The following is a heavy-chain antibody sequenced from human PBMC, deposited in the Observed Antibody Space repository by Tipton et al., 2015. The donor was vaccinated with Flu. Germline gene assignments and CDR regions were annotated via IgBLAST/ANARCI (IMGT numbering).Heavy chain of an antibody. CDR3: ARGVPIQLWLQPFDY. V-gene: IGHV1-46*01. Sequence: QLVQSGAEVKKPGASVKVSCKASGYTFTSYYMHWVRQAPGQGLEWMGIINPSGGSTSYAQKFQGRVTMTRDTSTSTVYMELSSLRSEDTAVYYCARGVPIQLWLQPFDYWGQGTLVTVSS. CDR1: GYTFTSYY. CDR2: INPSGGST. J-gene: IGHJ4*02. D-gene: IGHD5-18*01.